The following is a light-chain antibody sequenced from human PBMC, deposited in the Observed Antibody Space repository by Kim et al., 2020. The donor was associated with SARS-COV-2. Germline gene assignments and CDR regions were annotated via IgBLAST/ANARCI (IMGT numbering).Light chain of an antibody. V-gene: IGLV3-19*01. CDR3: NSRDNGGHHLL. CDR1: SLITYY. CDR2: GRN. Sequence: LEQTVTITCQGDSLITYYATWYQQRPGQAPLLVAYGRNDRPSGIPGRFSASSSGNTASLTITGAQAEDEADYYCNSRDNGGHHLLFGGGTQLTVL. J-gene: IGLJ2*01.